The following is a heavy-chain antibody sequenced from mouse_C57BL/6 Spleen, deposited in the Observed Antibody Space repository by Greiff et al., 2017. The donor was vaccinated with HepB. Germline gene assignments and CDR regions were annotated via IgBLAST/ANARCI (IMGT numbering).Heavy chain of an antibody. CDR3: ARSGGYDEEEWYFDV. CDR1: GYTFTSYG. D-gene: IGHD2-2*01. Sequence: VQLQQSGAELARPGPSVKLSCKASGYTFTSYGISWVKQRTGQGLEWIGEIYPRSGNTYYNEKFKGKATLTADKSSSTAYMELRSLTSEDSAVYFCARSGGYDEEEWYFDVWGTGTTVTVSS. V-gene: IGHV1-81*01. CDR2: IYPRSGNT. J-gene: IGHJ1*03.